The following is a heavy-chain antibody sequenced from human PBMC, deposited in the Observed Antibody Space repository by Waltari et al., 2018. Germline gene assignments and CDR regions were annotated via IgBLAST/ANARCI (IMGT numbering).Heavy chain of an antibody. CDR2: SNPNRGGT. V-gene: IGHV1-2*07. CDR1: GYTFTGYF. D-gene: IGHD3-22*01. CDR3: GRGGFYYYSSGPPRHFDY. Sequence: QVQLVQSGAEVKKPGASVKVSCKASGYTFTGYFMHWVRQAPGQGLEWMGCSNPNRGGTNDAHEFRVRVTMPSDTAIGTAYMERRRLRCDDTAVLCCGRGGFYYYSSGPPRHFDYCGQGTLVTVSS. J-gene: IGHJ4*02.